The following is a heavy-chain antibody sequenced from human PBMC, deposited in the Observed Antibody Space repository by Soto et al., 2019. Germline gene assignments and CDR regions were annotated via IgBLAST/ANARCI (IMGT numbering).Heavy chain of an antibody. CDR1: GGTFGSYA. Sequence: QVQLVQSGAEVKKPGSSVKVSCKASGGTFGSYAISWVRQAPGQGLEWMGGIIPIFGTANYAQKFQGRVTITADESTSTAYMERSSLRSEDTAVYYCATISGTTIDYYYGMDVWGQGPTVPVSS. D-gene: IGHD1-7*01. CDR2: IIPIFGTA. V-gene: IGHV1-69*01. J-gene: IGHJ6*02. CDR3: ATISGTTIDYYYGMDV.